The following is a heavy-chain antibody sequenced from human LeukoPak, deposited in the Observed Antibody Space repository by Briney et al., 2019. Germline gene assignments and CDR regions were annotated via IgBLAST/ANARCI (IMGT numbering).Heavy chain of an antibody. CDR1: GSSISGYY. CDR2: IYTSGST. D-gene: IGHD6-13*01. J-gene: IGHJ4*02. Sequence: PSETLSLTCTVSGSSISGYYWNWIRQPAGKGLEWIGRIYTSGSTNYNPSLKSRVTMSVDTSKNQFSLKLSSVTAADTAVYYCARSPGWGIISWYNDCWGQGTLVTVSS. CDR3: ARSPGWGIISWYNDC. V-gene: IGHV4-4*07.